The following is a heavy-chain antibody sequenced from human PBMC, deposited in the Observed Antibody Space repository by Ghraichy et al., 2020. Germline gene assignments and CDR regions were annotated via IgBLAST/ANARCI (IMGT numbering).Heavy chain of an antibody. CDR3: ARRGAGRPLDY. CDR2: IYYSGTT. CDR1: GGSISSSSYY. Sequence: SETLSLTCTVSGGSISSSSYYWGWIHQPPGKGLEWIGSIYYSGTTYYNPSLKSRVTISADTSKNQFSLKLTSVTAADTAVYYCARRGAGRPLDYWGQGTLVTVSS. J-gene: IGHJ4*02. V-gene: IGHV4-39*01.